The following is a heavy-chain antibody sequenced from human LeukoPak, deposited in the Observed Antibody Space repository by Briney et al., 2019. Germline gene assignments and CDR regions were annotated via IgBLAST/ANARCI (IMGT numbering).Heavy chain of an antibody. Sequence: GGSLRLSCTVSGFTVSSNSWSWVRQAPGKGLEWVSSIYSGGNTHSSDSVKGRFTISRDNSKNTLYLQINSLRAEDTAIYYCARRAGEYSHPYDYWGQGTLVTVSS. V-gene: IGHV3-53*01. CDR3: ARRAGEYSHPYDY. CDR1: GFTVSSNS. D-gene: IGHD2-15*01. J-gene: IGHJ4*02. CDR2: IYSGGNT.